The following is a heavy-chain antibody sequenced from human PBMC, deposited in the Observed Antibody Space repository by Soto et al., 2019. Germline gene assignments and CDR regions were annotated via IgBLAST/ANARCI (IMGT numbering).Heavy chain of an antibody. CDR1: GYSFTSYW. J-gene: IGHJ3*02. D-gene: IGHD6-19*01. Sequence: PGASLKISCQGSGYSFTSYWIGWVRQMPGKGLEWMGIIYPGDSDTRYSPSFQGQVTISADKSISTAYLQWSSLKASDTAMYYCARRIAVAGDAFDIWGQGTMVTVSS. CDR3: ARRIAVAGDAFDI. V-gene: IGHV5-51*01. CDR2: IYPGDSDT.